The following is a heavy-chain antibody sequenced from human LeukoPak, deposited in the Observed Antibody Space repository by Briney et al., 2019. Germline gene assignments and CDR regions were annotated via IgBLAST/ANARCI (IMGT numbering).Heavy chain of an antibody. V-gene: IGHV5-51*01. Sequence: ESLKISCKGSGYSFSSYWIAWVRQMPGKGLEWMGIIYPGDSDTRYSPSFQGQVTISADKSISTAYLQWSSLKASDTAMYYCARGEMRYCSGGYCYDYCGQGTLVTVSS. J-gene: IGHJ4*02. CDR2: IYPGDSDT. D-gene: IGHD2-15*01. CDR3: ARGEMRYCSGGYCYDY. CDR1: GYSFSSYW.